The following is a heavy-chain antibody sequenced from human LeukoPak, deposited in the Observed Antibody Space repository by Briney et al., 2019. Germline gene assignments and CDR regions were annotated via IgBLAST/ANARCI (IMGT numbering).Heavy chain of an antibody. Sequence: SETLSLTCTVSGGSISSYYWSWIRQPAGKGLEWIGRIHTSGSTNYNPSLKSRVTISVDTSKNQFSLKLSSVTAADTAVYYCASLYCGGDCYIDYWGQGTLVTVSS. CDR1: GGSISSYY. CDR2: IHTSGST. CDR3: ASLYCGGDCYIDY. J-gene: IGHJ4*02. D-gene: IGHD2-21*02. V-gene: IGHV4-4*07.